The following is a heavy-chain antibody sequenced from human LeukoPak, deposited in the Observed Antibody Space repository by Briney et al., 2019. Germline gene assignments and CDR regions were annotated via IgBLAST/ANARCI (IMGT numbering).Heavy chain of an antibody. CDR1: GFTFSSYG. CDR2: IWYDGSNK. V-gene: IGHV3-33*01. Sequence: GGSLRLSCAASGFTFSSYGMHWVRQAPGKGLEWVAVIWYDGSNKYYADSVKGRFTISRDNSKNTLYLQMNSLRAEDTAVYYCASAVGGDSSGPPFDYWGQGTLVTVSS. J-gene: IGHJ4*02. D-gene: IGHD6-19*01. CDR3: ASAVGGDSSGPPFDY.